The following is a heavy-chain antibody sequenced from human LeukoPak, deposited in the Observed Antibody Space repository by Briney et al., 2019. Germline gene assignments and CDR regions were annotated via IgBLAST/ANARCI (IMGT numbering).Heavy chain of an antibody. Sequence: PSETLSLTCTVSGGSISSYYWNWIRQPPGKGLEWIGHIYYTGSTSYNPSLKSRVTISVDTSKNQFSLKLSSVTAADTAVYYCARQGSGYSNSWLQLWGQGTLVTVSS. J-gene: IGHJ5*02. CDR1: GGSISSYY. V-gene: IGHV4-59*08. D-gene: IGHD5-12*01. CDR2: IYYTGST. CDR3: ARQGSGYSNSWLQL.